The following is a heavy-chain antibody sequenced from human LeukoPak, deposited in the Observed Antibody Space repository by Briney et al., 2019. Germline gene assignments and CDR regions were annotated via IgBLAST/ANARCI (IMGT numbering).Heavy chain of an antibody. Sequence: GGSLRLSCAASEFTFSRYGMHWVRQAPGKGLEWVAFIRYDGSNKYYADSVKGRFTISRDNSRNTLYMQMNSLRAEDTAVYYCARDGVEFYNWFDPWGQGTLVTVSS. CDR3: ARDGVEFYNWFDP. D-gene: IGHD2-21*01. CDR2: IRYDGSNK. CDR1: EFTFSRYG. V-gene: IGHV3-30*02. J-gene: IGHJ5*02.